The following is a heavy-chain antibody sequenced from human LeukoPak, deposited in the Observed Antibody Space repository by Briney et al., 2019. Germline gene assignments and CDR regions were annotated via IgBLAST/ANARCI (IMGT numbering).Heavy chain of an antibody. CDR2: IKKDGSDK. J-gene: IGHJ6*03. Sequence: GGSLRLSCAASGFTFSSYWMSWVRQAPGKGLEWVANIKKDGSDKYYVDSVKGRFTISRDNAKTSLYLQMNSLRAEDTAVYYCARDSLQPDSSSWYWTNYYYMDVWGKGTTVTVSS. D-gene: IGHD6-13*01. V-gene: IGHV3-7*03. CDR3: ARDSLQPDSSSWYWTNYYYMDV. CDR1: GFTFSSYW.